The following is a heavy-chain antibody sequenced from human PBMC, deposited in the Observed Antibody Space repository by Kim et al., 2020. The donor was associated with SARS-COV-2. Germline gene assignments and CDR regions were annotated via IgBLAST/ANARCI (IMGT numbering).Heavy chain of an antibody. V-gene: IGHV3-21*01. J-gene: IGHJ6*02. CDR2: ISSSSSYI. D-gene: IGHD2-2*01. CDR1: GFTFSSYS. Sequence: GGSLRLSCAASGFTFSSYSMNWVRQAPGKGLEWVSSISSSSSYIYYADSVKGRFTISRDNAKNSLYLQMNSLSAEDTAVYYCASGGYCSSTTCQRNPQLGSYGMDVWGQGTTVTVSS. CDR3: ASGGYCSSTTCQRNPQLGSYGMDV.